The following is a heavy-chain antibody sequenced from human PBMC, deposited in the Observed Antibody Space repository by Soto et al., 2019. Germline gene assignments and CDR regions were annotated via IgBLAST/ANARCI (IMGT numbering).Heavy chain of an antibody. CDR2: IYYSGST. Sequence: SETLSLTCTVSGGSLSSGGYYWSWIRQHPGKGLEWIGYIYYSGSTYYNPSLKSRVTISVDTSKNQFSLKLSSVTAADTAVYYCKASPAAGPSTPYYYMDVWGKGTTVTVSS. V-gene: IGHV4-31*03. CDR3: KASPAAGPSTPYYYMDV. D-gene: IGHD6-13*01. CDR1: GGSLSSGGYY. J-gene: IGHJ6*03.